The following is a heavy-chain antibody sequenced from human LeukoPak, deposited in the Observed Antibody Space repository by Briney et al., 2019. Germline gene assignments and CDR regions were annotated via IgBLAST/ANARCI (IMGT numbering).Heavy chain of an antibody. J-gene: IGHJ4*02. V-gene: IGHV4-39*01. Sequence: SETLSLTCTVSGGSISSSSYYWGWIRQPPGKGLEWIGSIYYSGSTYYNPSLKSRVTISVVTSKNQFSLKLGSVTAADTAVYYCANIRTRGAVAVLDWGQGTLVTVSS. D-gene: IGHD6-19*01. CDR1: GGSISSSSYY. CDR3: ANIRTRGAVAVLD. CDR2: IYYSGST.